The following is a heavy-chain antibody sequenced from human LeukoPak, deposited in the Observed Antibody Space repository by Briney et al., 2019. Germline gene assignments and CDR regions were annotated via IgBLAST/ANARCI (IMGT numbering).Heavy chain of an antibody. D-gene: IGHD3-22*01. CDR2: ISGSGGST. CDR3: AKDRYDSRVFDY. Sequence: PGGSLRLSCAASGFTFSSYGMSWVRQAPGKGLEWVSAISGSGGSTYYADSVKGRFTISRDNSKNTLYLQMNSLRAEDTAIYYCAKDRYDSRVFDYWGQGTLVTVSS. J-gene: IGHJ4*02. V-gene: IGHV3-23*01. CDR1: GFTFSSYG.